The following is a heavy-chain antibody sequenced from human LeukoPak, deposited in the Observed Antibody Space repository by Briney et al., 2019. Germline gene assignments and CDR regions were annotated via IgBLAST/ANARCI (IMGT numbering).Heavy chain of an antibody. CDR1: GFTFISYG. J-gene: IGHJ4*02. Sequence: GGSLRLSCAASGFTFISYGMHWVRQAPGKGLEWVAFIRYDGSNKYYTDSVKGRFTISRDNSKNTLSLQMNSLRAEDTAVYYCARDLGMGTRIDFWGQGSLVTVSS. CDR3: ARDLGMGTRIDF. V-gene: IGHV3-30*02. D-gene: IGHD5-24*01. CDR2: IRYDGSNK.